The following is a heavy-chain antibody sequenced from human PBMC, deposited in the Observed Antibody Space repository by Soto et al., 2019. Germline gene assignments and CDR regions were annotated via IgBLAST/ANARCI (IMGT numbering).Heavy chain of an antibody. CDR2: ISAYNGNT. V-gene: IGHV1-18*01. J-gene: IGHJ6*02. D-gene: IGHD5-18*01. Sequence: XSVKVSFNASGYTFTSYGISLVRQAPGQGLEWMGWISAYNGNTNYAQKLQGRVTMTTDTSTSTAYMELRSLRSDDTAVYYCARSRWGYSYGYGDVWGQGTTVTVSS. CDR3: ARSRWGYSYGYGDV. CDR1: GYTFTSYG.